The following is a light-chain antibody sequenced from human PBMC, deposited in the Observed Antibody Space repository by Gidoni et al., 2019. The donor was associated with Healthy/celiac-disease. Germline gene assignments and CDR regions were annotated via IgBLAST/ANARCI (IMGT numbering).Light chain of an antibody. Sequence: YDLTQPPSVSVSPGQTASITCPGDKLGDKYACWYQQKPGQSPVLVIYQDSKLPSGIPERFSGSNSGNTATLTISGTQAMDEADYYCQAWDSTVVFGGGTKLTVL. CDR2: QDS. CDR1: KLGDKY. V-gene: IGLV3-1*01. J-gene: IGLJ2*01. CDR3: QAWDSTVV.